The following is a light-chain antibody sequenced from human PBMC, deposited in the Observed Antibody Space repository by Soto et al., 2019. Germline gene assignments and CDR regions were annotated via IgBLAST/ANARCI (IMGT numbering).Light chain of an antibody. CDR2: GAS. J-gene: IGKJ5*01. CDR3: QQYGALPR. CDR1: QSVTSSY. Sequence: DIVLTQSPGTLSLSPGERATLSCSASQSVTSSYLAWYQHKPGQAPRLLIYGASSRATGIPDRFSGSGSGTDFTLTISRLAPEDFAVYFCQQYGALPRFGQGTRLEIK. V-gene: IGKV3-20*01.